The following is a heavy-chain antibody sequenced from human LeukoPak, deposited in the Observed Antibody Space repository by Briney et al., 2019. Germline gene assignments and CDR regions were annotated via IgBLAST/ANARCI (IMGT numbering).Heavy chain of an antibody. J-gene: IGHJ5*02. CDR3: ARGAPPSTAGFDP. CDR1: GDSVSSDSGA. V-gene: IGHV6-1*01. CDR2: TYYRSKWYR. Sequence: SQTLSLTCAISGDSVSSDSGAWIWIRRSPSRGLEWLGRTYYRSKWYRDYAVSLKSRIAINPDTSKNQFSLQLNSVTPEDTAVYYCARGAPPSTAGFDPWGQGTLVTVSS.